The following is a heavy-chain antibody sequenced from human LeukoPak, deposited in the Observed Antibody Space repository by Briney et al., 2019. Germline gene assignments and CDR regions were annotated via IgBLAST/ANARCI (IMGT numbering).Heavy chain of an antibody. CDR1: GITLSNYG. J-gene: IGHJ4*02. Sequence: PGGSLRLSCGVSGITLSNYGMNWVRQAPGKGLEWVSSISSASTYIYYADSVKGRFTISRDYAKNLLYLQMNSLRVEDTAVYYCARDHGIPGSGSYKFDYWGQGTLVTVSS. V-gene: IGHV3-21*06. D-gene: IGHD3-10*01. CDR3: ARDHGIPGSGSYKFDY. CDR2: ISSASTYI.